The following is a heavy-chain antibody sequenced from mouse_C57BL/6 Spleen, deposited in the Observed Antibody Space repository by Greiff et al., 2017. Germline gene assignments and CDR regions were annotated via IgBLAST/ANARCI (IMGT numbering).Heavy chain of an antibody. V-gene: IGHV5-16*01. CDR2: INYDGSST. CDR1: GFTFSDYY. Sequence: DVHLVESEGGLVQPGSSMKLSCTASGFTFSDYYMAWVRQVPEKGLEWVANINYDGSSTYYLDSLKSRFIISRDNAKNILYLQMSSLKSEDTATYYCARDRDDDAMDYWGQGTSVTVSS. CDR3: ARDRDDDAMDY. D-gene: IGHD2-12*01. J-gene: IGHJ4*01.